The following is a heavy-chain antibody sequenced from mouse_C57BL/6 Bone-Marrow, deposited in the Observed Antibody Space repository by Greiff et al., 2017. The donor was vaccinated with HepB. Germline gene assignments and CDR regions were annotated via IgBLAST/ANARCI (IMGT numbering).Heavy chain of an antibody. CDR3: TTWCITTVVVDY. CDR1: GFNIKDDY. D-gene: IGHD1-1*01. CDR2: IDPENGDT. V-gene: IGHV14-4*01. Sequence: EVQLQQSGAELVRPGASVKLSCTASGFNIKDDYMHWVKQRPEQGLEWIGWIDPENGDTEYASKFQGKATITADTSSNTAYLQLSSLTSEDTAVYYCTTWCITTVVVDYWGQGTTLTVSS. J-gene: IGHJ2*01.